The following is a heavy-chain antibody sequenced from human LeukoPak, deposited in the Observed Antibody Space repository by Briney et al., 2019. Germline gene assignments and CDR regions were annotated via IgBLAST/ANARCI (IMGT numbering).Heavy chain of an antibody. CDR2: ISSSSSYI. Sequence: PGGSLRLSCAASGFTFSSYSMNWVRQAPGKGLEWVSSISSSSSYIYYADSVKGRFTISRDNAKNSLYLQMNSLRAEDTAVYYCAREPLLGGSYPSYYFDYWGQGTLVTVSS. CDR3: AREPLLGGSYPSYYFDY. D-gene: IGHD1-26*01. CDR1: GFTFSSYS. V-gene: IGHV3-21*01. J-gene: IGHJ4*02.